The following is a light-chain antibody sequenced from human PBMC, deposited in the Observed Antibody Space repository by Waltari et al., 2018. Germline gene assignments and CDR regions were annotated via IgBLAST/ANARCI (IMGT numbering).Light chain of an antibody. CDR2: RAS. V-gene: IGKV3-20*01. CDR3: QQHGTLPAT. J-gene: IGKJ1*01. CDR1: QSVGSSS. Sequence: EIVLTQPPGTASLSPGERVTLSCRASQSVGSSSLAWYQQKPCQAPRLVIYRASRRATGIPDRFSGSGSGTDFSLTISRLEPEDFAVYYCQQHGTLPATFGQGTKVEIK.